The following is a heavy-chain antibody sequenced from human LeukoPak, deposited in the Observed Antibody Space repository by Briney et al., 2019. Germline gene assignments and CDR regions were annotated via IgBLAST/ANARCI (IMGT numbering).Heavy chain of an antibody. J-gene: IGHJ6*02. D-gene: IGHD2-15*01. CDR1: GFTFRSYT. Sequence: GGSLRLSCAASGFTFRSYTMNWFRQAPGKGLEWVSSISSSSIYIYYANSVKGRLTISRDNAKNSLYLQMNSLRAEDTAVYYCARDPTPRYCSGGSCYTHYGMDVWGQGTTVTVSS. CDR3: ARDPTPRYCSGGSCYTHYGMDV. V-gene: IGHV3-21*01. CDR2: ISSSSIYI.